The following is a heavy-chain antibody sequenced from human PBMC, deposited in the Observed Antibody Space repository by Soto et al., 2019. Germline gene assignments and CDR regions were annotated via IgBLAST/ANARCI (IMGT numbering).Heavy chain of an antibody. CDR3: ARGNCSGGSCSPYYGLDV. CDR1: GGSISSGCYF. Sequence: LXLTCTVSGGSISSGCYFWSWIRQHPGKGLEWIGYIYYTGSSYYNPSLKSRVTISVDTSKNQLSLKLSSVTAADTAVYYCARGNCSGGSCSPYYGLDVWGQGTTVTVSS. J-gene: IGHJ6*02. D-gene: IGHD2-15*01. V-gene: IGHV4-31*03. CDR2: IYYTGSS.